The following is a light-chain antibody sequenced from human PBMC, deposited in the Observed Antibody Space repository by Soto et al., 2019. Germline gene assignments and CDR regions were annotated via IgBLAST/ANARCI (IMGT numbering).Light chain of an antibody. CDR2: GAS. Sequence: EIVLTQSPGTLSLSPGERATLSCRASQSVSSIYLAWYQHKPGQAPRLLIYGASSRATGIPDRFSGSGSGTDFTLTISRLEPEDFAVYDCQQYGISSWTFGRGTTVEIK. V-gene: IGKV3-20*01. CDR3: QQYGISSWT. J-gene: IGKJ1*01. CDR1: QSVSSIY.